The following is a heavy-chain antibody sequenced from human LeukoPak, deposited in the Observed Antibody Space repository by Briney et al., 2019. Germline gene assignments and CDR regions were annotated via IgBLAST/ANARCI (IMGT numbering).Heavy chain of an antibody. CDR2: INHSGST. V-gene: IGHV4-39*07. J-gene: IGHJ4*02. Sequence: SETLSLTCTVSGGSISSGGYYWSWIRQPPGKGLEWIGEINHSGSTNYNPSLKSRVTISVDTSKNQFSLKLSSVTAADTAVYYCARGSQWLVRSLGYWGQGTLVTVSS. CDR3: ARGSQWLVRSLGY. D-gene: IGHD6-19*01. CDR1: GGSISSGGYY.